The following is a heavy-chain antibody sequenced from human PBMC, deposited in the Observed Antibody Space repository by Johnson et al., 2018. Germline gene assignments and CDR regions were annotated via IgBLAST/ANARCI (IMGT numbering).Heavy chain of an antibody. V-gene: IGHV3-23*04. CDR3: AKDIAALPTYYYYMDV. Sequence: VQLVQAGGGLVQPGGSLRLSCAASGFTSSSYAMSWVRPAPGKGLEWVSALSGSGGSTYYADSVKGRFIISRDNSKNTQYLQMNSLRAEDTSVYYCAKDIAALPTYYYYMDVWGKGTTVTVSS. J-gene: IGHJ6*03. CDR1: GFTSSSYA. D-gene: IGHD6-6*01. CDR2: LSGSGGST.